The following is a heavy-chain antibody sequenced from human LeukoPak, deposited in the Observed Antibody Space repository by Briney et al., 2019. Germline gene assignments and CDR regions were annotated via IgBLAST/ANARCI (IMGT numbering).Heavy chain of an antibody. V-gene: IGHV4-34*01. J-gene: IGHJ5*02. CDR1: GGSFSGYY. CDR3: ARAARGFDP. D-gene: IGHD3-10*01. CDR2: INHSGST. Sequence: SETLSLTCAVYGGSFSGYYWSWIRQPPGKGLEWIGEINHSGSTNYNPSLKSRVTISVDTSKNQFSLKLSSVTAADTVVYYCARAARGFDPWGQGTLVTVSS.